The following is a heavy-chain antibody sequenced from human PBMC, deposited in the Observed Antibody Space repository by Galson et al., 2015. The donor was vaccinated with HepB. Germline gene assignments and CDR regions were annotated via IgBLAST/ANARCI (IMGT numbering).Heavy chain of an antibody. J-gene: IGHJ4*02. D-gene: IGHD2-8*02. CDR1: GGTFSSYA. Sequence: SVKVSCKASGGTFSSYAISWVRQAPGQGLEWMGGIIPIFGTANYAQKFQGRVTITADESTSTAYMELSSLRSEDTAVYYCARDDLVAGLFFSWGQGTLVTVSS. CDR3: ARDDLVAGLFFS. V-gene: IGHV1-69*13. CDR2: IIPIFGTA.